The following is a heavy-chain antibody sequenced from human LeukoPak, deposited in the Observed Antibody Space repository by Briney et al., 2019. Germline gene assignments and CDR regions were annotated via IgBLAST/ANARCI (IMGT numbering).Heavy chain of an antibody. CDR3: ARGYCTNGVCYLFDY. CDR1: GYTFTSYY. D-gene: IGHD2-8*01. V-gene: IGHV1-46*01. J-gene: IGHJ4*02. CDR2: INPSGGST. Sequence: ASVKVSCKASGYTFTSYYMHWVRQAPGQGLEWMGIINPSGGSTSYAQKFQGKVTMTRDTSTITVYMELSSLRSEDTAVYYCARGYCTNGVCYLFDYWGQGTLVTVSS.